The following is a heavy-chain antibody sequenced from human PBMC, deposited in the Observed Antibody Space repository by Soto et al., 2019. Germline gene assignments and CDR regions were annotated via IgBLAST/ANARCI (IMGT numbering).Heavy chain of an antibody. Sequence: GGSLRLSCAASGFTVSSNYMSWVRQAPGKGLEWVSVIYSGGSTYYADSVKGRFTISRDNSKNTLYLQMNSLRAEDTAVYYCARAAPVWVAVAASYSWAYRGQGTLVAVSS. J-gene: IGHJ4*02. CDR2: IYSGGST. D-gene: IGHD6-19*01. CDR3: ARAAPVWVAVAASYSWAY. V-gene: IGHV3-53*01. CDR1: GFTVSSNY.